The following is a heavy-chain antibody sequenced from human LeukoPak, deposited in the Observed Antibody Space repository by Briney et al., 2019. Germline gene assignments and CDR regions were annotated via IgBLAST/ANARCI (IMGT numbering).Heavy chain of an antibody. J-gene: IGHJ5*02. D-gene: IGHD3-3*01. V-gene: IGHV4-34*01. CDR1: GGSFSGYY. CDR2: MNHSGST. Sequence: KASETLSLTCAVYGGSFSGYYWSWIRPPPGKGLEWMGEMNHSGSTNHNPSLKSRVTISVDTSKNQFSLKLSSVTAADTAVYYCARAAALRFLEWLPHYIWWFDPWGQGTLVTVSS. CDR3: ARAAALRFLEWLPHYIWWFDP.